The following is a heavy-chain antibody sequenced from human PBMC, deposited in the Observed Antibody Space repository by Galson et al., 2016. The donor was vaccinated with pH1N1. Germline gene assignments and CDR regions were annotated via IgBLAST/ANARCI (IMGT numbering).Heavy chain of an antibody. CDR3: TAPYCSGGSCSPGGY. J-gene: IGHJ4*02. CDR2: IKQDGSVK. D-gene: IGHD2-15*01. V-gene: IGHV3-7*01. Sequence: SLRLSCAASGFTLSSYWMTWVRQAPGKGLEWVANIKQDGSVKYYVDSVKGRLTISRDNAKNSLYLQMNSLRAEDTAVYYCTAPYCSGGSCSPGGYWGQGILVAVSS. CDR1: GFTLSSYW.